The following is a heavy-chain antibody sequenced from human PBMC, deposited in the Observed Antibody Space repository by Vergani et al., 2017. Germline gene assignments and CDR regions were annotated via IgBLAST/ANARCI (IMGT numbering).Heavy chain of an antibody. CDR3: ARGGGAVAGYFDY. CDR2: IYYSGST. Sequence: QVQLQESGPGLVKPSETLSLTCTVSGGSISSYYWSWIRQPPGKGLEWIGYIYYSGSTNYNPSLKSRVTISVETSKNQFSLKLSSGTAADTAVYYCARGGGAVAGYFDYWGQGTLVTVSS. J-gene: IGHJ4*02. CDR1: GGSISSYY. D-gene: IGHD6-19*01. V-gene: IGHV4-59*01.